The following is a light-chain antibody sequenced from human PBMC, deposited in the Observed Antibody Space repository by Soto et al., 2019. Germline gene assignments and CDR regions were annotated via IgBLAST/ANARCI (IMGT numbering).Light chain of an antibody. CDR1: SSDVGGNKY. V-gene: IGLV2-14*03. CDR3: SAFTGTTYV. J-gene: IGLJ1*01. Sequence: QSALTQPASVSGSSGQSITISCTGTSSDVGGNKYVSWYQHYPGKAPKLMICDVSNRPSGVSNRFSGSKSGNTASLTISGLQAEDEADYYCSAFTGTTYVFGTGTKVPVL. CDR2: DVS.